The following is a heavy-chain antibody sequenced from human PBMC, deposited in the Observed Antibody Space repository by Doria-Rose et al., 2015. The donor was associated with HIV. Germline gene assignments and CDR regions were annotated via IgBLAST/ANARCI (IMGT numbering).Heavy chain of an antibody. CDR2: ISSSSEYI. CDR1: TFSRYS. D-gene: IGHD3-22*01. V-gene: IGHV3-21*03. J-gene: IGHJ4*02. CDR3: ARDHYDSGDYYRD. Sequence: TFSRYSMNWVRQAPGKGLEWVSSISSSSEYIYYVDSVQGRFTISRDNAKNSVYLQMNSLRTEDTAVYYCARDHYDSGDYYRDWGQGTLVTVSS.